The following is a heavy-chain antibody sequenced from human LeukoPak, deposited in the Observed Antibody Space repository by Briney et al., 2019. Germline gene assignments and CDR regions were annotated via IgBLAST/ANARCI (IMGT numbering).Heavy chain of an antibody. CDR3: ARHYDLWSGYNY. Sequence: SETLSLTCAVSGGSINSNYWWTWVRQSPGKGLEWIGEIYHTGSVNYNLSLESRVTISRDRSKNQFSLMLRSVTAAGTAVYYCARHYDLWSGYNYWGQGLLVTVSS. CDR2: IYHTGSV. D-gene: IGHD3-3*01. V-gene: IGHV4-4*02. J-gene: IGHJ4*02. CDR1: GGSINSNYW.